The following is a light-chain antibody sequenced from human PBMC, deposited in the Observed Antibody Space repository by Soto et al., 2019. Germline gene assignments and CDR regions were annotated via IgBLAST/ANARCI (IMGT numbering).Light chain of an antibody. CDR1: QSISSS. CDR3: LQRKHWYT. Sequence: EIVLTQSPDTLPLSPGESATLSCRASQSISSSLAWFQHKPGQAPRLLIYDASNRAPGIPARFTGSGSGTDFTLTISSLEAEDFAVYYCLQRKHWYTFGQGTKLEIK. J-gene: IGKJ2*01. CDR2: DAS. V-gene: IGKV3-11*01.